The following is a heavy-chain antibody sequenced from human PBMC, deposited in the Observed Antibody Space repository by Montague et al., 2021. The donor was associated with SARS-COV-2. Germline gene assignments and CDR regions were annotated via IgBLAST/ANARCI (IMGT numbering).Heavy chain of an antibody. CDR1: GYSFTSYW. Sequence: QSRAEVKKPGESLKISCKGSGYSFTSYWIGWVRQMPGKGLEWMGIIYPGDSDTRYSPSFQGQVTISADKSISTAYLQWSSLKASDTAMYYCAGRASIFGVAQIAPSPTGYHYYCMDVWGKGTTVTVSS. V-gene: IGHV5-51*01. CDR3: AGRASIFGVAQIAPSPTGYHYYCMDV. J-gene: IGHJ6*03. D-gene: IGHD3-3*01. CDR2: IYPGDSDT.